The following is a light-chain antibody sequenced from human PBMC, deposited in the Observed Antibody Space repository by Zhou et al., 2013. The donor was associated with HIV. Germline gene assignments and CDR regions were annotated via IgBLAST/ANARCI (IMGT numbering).Light chain of an antibody. CDR2: GAL. CDR3: QQYNNWPPGRT. CDR1: QTVSSN. V-gene: IGKV3-15*01. J-gene: IGKJ1*01. Sequence: EIVMTQSPATLSVSPGDSVTVACRATQTVSSNLAWYQQKPGQSPRLLIYGALTRATGVPDRFSGGGSETDFTLSINSLQSEDFAVYYCQQYNNWPPGRTFGQGTKVEIK.